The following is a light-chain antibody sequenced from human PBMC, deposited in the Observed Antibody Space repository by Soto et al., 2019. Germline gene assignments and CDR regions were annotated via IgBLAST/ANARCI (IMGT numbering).Light chain of an antibody. CDR2: VAP. CDR3: QQSYSRPRT. V-gene: IGKV1-39*01. Sequence: DIQMTQSPSSLSASVGDSVTITCRASHNIETHLNWYQVKPGKAPKLLLSVAPGFQGEVPSYSSGSGSGTDFTLTISRLQPEDFATYYCQQSYSRPRTFGQGTKVDIK. CDR1: HNIETH. J-gene: IGKJ1*01.